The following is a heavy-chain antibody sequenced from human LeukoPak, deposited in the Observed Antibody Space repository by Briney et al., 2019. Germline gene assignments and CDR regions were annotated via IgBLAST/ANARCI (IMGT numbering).Heavy chain of an antibody. J-gene: IGHJ5*02. CDR3: ARDRGYGDSPHNWLDP. D-gene: IGHD4-17*01. CDR2: RWSDGSNK. Sequence: PGGSLRLSCAGSGFTLSSYGMHWVRQAPGKGLEWVAVRWSDGSNKYYADSVKGMSPRSRDNSEDALHLQMKRLRAEDPAVYYCARDRGYGDSPHNWLDPWGQGTLVTVSS. CDR1: GFTLSSYG. V-gene: IGHV3-33*01.